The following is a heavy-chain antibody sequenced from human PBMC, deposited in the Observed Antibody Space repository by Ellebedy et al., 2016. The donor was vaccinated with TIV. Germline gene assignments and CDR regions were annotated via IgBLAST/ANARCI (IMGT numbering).Heavy chain of an antibody. CDR2: ISGSGGVT. D-gene: IGHD6-19*01. CDR1: GFIFNNYA. CDR3: VKDILAFTSGWHLDAFEK. J-gene: IGHJ3*02. V-gene: IGHV3-23*01. Sequence: PGGSLRLSCTTSGFIFNNYAMDWVRQAPGNGLEWVSGISGSGGVTHYADSVKGRFTISRDNSKNTLYLQMNSLRAEDTAIYYCVKDILAFTSGWHLDAFEKWGQGTVVTVSS.